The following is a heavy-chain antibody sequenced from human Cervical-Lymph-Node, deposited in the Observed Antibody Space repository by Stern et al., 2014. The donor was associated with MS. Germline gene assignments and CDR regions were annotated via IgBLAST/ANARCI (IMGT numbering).Heavy chain of an antibody. J-gene: IGHJ5*02. D-gene: IGHD6-6*01. CDR1: GYIFTDYY. Sequence: VQLVESGAEVEKPGASVKVSCKASGYIFTDYYLHWVRQASGQGLEWMGRINPKSGGTSYAQSFQGRVTLTRDPSITTASMDLSRLTSDDTAVYYCTRALRIADRPSPGGHWFDPWGQGTLVIVSS. CDR3: TRALRIADRPSPGGHWFDP. V-gene: IGHV1-2*02. CDR2: INPKSGGT.